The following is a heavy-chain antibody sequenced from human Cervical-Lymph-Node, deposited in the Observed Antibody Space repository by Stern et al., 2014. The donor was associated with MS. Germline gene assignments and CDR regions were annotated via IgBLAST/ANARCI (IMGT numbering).Heavy chain of an antibody. J-gene: IGHJ1*01. CDR3: ARGEGITMIVASWEPLFQH. V-gene: IGHV1-3*01. Sequence: VQLVESGAEVKKPGASVKVSCKASGYTFTSYAMHWVRQAPGQRLEWMGWINAGTGNTKYSQKFQGRVTITRDTSASTAYMELSSLRSEDTAVYYCARGEGITMIVASWEPLFQHWGQGTLVTVSS. CDR1: GYTFTSYA. CDR2: INAGTGNT. D-gene: IGHD3-22*01.